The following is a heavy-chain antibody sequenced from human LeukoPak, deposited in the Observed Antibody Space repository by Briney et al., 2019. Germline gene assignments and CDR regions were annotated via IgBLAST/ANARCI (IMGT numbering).Heavy chain of an antibody. CDR2: IYYSGST. J-gene: IGHJ5*02. V-gene: IGHV4-59*02. CDR3: ARYEYRGALCSGGSCYGTSSWLDP. Sequence: SETLSLTCTVSGGSVSDYYWSWIRQPPGKGLEWIGYIYYSGSTNYNPSLKSRVTISVDTSKNQFSLKLSSVTAADTAVYYCARYEYRGALCSGGSCYGTSSWLDPWGQGTLVTVSS. CDR1: GGSVSDYY. D-gene: IGHD2-15*01.